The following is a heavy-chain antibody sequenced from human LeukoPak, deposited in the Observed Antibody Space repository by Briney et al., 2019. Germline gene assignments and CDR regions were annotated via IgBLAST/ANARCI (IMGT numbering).Heavy chain of an antibody. D-gene: IGHD4-23*01. J-gene: IGHJ4*02. CDR3: TRDLDYGGYSNFDY. CDR2: IKSDGSSI. V-gene: IGHV3-74*01. CDR1: GFSFSRYW. Sequence: GGSLRLSCAASGFSFSRYWMHWVRQAPGKGRVWVSRIKSDGSSIVYADSVKGRVTISRDNAKNTLYLQMNSLRAEDTAVYYCTRDLDYGGYSNFDYWGQGTLVTVSS.